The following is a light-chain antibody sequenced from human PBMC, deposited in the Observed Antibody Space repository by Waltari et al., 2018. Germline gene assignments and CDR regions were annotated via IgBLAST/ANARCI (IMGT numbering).Light chain of an antibody. J-gene: IGKJ4*01. CDR1: QSVSRNY. Sequence: CRASQSVSRNYLNWYQQKGGQAPRLLIHGASFRATGIPDRFSGSGSGTDFTLTISRLEPEDFAVYYCQQYDGEVLTFGGGTKVEI. CDR3: QQYDGEVLT. CDR2: GAS. V-gene: IGKV3-20*01.